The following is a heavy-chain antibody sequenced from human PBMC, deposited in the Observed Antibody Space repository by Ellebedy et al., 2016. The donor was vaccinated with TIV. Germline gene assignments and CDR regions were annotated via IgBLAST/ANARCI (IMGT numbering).Heavy chain of an antibody. V-gene: IGHV4-39*07. CDR2: IYYSGST. D-gene: IGHD2-21*01. J-gene: IGHJ4*02. Sequence: SETLSLTCTVSGGSISSSSYYWGWIRQPPGKGLEWIGSIYYSGSTYYNLSLKSRVTISVDTSKNQFSLRLSSVTAADTAVYYCARYSVSYFDYWGQGTLVTVSS. CDR1: GGSISSSSYY. CDR3: ARYSVSYFDY.